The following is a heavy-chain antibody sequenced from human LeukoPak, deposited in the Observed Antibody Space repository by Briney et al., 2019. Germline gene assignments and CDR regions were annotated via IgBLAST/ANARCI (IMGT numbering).Heavy chain of an antibody. V-gene: IGHV4-30-2*01. CDR1: GGSISSGGYS. CDR2: IYHSGST. CDR3: ARGGGKTTVDY. Sequence: NASETLSLTCAVSGGSISSGGYSWSWIRQPPGKGLEWIGYIYHSGSTYYNPSLKSRVTISVDTSKNQFSLKLSSVTAADTAVYYCARGGGKTTVDYWGQGTLVTVSS. J-gene: IGHJ4*02. D-gene: IGHD4-17*01.